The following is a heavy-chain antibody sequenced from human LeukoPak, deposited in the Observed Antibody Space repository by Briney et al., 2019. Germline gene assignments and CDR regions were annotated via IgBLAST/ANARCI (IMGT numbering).Heavy chain of an antibody. CDR3: ARGAASPNGLEY. Sequence: ASVKVSCKASGGTFNSYAISWVRQAPGQGLEWMGGIIPIFGTANYAQKFQGRVTITTDESTSTAYMELSSLRSEDTAVYYCARGAASPNGLEYWGQGTLVTVSS. CDR1: GGTFNSYA. D-gene: IGHD3-3*01. CDR2: IIPIFGTA. V-gene: IGHV1-69*05. J-gene: IGHJ4*02.